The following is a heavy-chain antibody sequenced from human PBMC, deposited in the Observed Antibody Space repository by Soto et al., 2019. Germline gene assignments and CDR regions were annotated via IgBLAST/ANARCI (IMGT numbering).Heavy chain of an antibody. D-gene: IGHD3-22*01. CDR3: ARDPSYATSGGYFDY. Sequence: SETLSLTCTVSGGSISSGAYYWSWIRQHPEEGLEWIGYISYGGSTYYNPSLKSRVTISADKSNNQFSLKLTSLTAADTAVYYCARDPSYATSGGYFDYWGQGTPVTVSS. CDR2: ISYGGST. CDR1: GGSISSGAYY. J-gene: IGHJ4*02. V-gene: IGHV4-31*03.